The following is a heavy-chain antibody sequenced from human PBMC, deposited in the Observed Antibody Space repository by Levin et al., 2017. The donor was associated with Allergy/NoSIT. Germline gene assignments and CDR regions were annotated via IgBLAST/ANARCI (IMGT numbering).Heavy chain of an antibody. J-gene: IGHJ6*02. CDR2: TRNKANSYTT. D-gene: IGHD2-2*02. V-gene: IGHV3-72*01. Sequence: GGSLRLSCAASGFTFSDHYMDWVRQAPGKGLEWVGRTRNKANSYTTEYAASVKGRFTISRDDSKNSLYLQMNSLKTEDTAVYYCARVGAAIPSGYYGMDVWGQGTTVTVSS. CDR1: GFTFSDHY. CDR3: ARVGAAIPSGYYGMDV.